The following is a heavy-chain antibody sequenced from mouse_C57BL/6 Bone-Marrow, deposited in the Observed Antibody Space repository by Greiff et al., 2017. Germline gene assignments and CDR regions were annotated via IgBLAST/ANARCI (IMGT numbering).Heavy chain of an antibody. Sequence: VKLMESGPGLVQPSQSLSITCKVSGFSLTSYGVHWVRQSPGQGLEWLGVIWSGGSTDYNAAFISRLSISKDNSKIQVFFKMNSLQADDTAIYYCASSLYYYAMDYWGQGTSVTVSS. J-gene: IGHJ4*01. CDR2: IWSGGST. D-gene: IGHD6-5*01. CDR3: ASSLYYYAMDY. V-gene: IGHV2-2*01. CDR1: GFSLTSYG.